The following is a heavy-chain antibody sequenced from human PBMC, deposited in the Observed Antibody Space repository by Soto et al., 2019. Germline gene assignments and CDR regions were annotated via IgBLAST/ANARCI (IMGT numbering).Heavy chain of an antibody. D-gene: IGHD3-16*01. CDR1: GGTFSSYA. Sequence: QVQLVQSGAEVKKPGSSVKVSCKASGGTFSSYAISWVRQAPGQGLEWMGGIIPIFGTANYAQKFQGRVTITADECTSKAYMELSSLRSEDRAVYYCARDQGVSLDDRNGMDVWGQGTTVTVSS. CDR3: ARDQGVSLDDRNGMDV. CDR2: IIPIFGTA. V-gene: IGHV1-69*12. J-gene: IGHJ6*02.